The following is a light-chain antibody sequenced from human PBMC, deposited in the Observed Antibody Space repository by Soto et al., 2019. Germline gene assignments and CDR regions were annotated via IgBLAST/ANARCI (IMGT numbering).Light chain of an antibody. CDR1: QSVKSSY. V-gene: IGKV3-20*01. CDR2: GTS. J-gene: IGKJ1*01. Sequence: EIVLTQSPGTLSLSPGERATLPCRASQSVKSSYLAWYQHKPGQAPRLLIYGTSSRATGIPDRFSGSGSGTDFTLTISRLEPEDFAVYYCQQYGSSPQTFGQGTKVDIK. CDR3: QQYGSSPQT.